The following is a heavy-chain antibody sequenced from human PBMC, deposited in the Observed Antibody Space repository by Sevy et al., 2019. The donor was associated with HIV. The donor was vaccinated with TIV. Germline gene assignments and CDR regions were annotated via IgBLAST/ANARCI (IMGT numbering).Heavy chain of an antibody. D-gene: IGHD2-15*01. CDR2: IYSGGST. V-gene: IGHV3-53*01. Sequence: GGSLRLSCAASGFTVSSNYMSWVRQAPGKGLEWVSVIYSGGSTYYADSVKGRLTISRDNSKNRLYLQMNSLRAEDTAVYYCARVNCSGGSCYYYYGMDVWGQGTTVTVSS. CDR3: ARVNCSGGSCYYYYGMDV. J-gene: IGHJ6*02. CDR1: GFTVSSNY.